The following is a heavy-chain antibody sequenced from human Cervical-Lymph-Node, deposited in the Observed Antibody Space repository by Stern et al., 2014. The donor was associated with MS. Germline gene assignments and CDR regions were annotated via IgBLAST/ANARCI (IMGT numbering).Heavy chain of an antibody. D-gene: IGHD3-10*01. V-gene: IGHV3-9*01. CDR2: VSWNSGKI. CDR3: AKDISTGEVRGDDGIDV. J-gene: IGHJ3*01. Sequence: EVQLVESGGDLVQPGRSLRLSCAASGFTFDDYAMHWVRQAPGKGLEWVSGVSWNSGKIAYADSVKGRFSISRDNAKNSLYLQMNSLRVEDTALYYCAKDISTGEVRGDDGIDVWGQGTMVSVSS. CDR1: GFTFDDYA.